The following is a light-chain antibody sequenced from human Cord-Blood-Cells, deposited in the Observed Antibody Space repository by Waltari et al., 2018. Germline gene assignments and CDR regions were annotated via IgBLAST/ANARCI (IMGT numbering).Light chain of an antibody. V-gene: IGLV2-23*01. CDR3: CSYAGSSTYVV. CDR2: EGS. Sequence: QSALTQPASVSGSPGQSLTISCTGTSSDVGSYNLVPWYQPHPGKAPKLMIYEGSKRPSGVSNRFSGSKSGNTASLTISGLQAEDEADYYCCSYAGSSTYVVFGGGTKLTVL. CDR1: SSDVGSYNL. J-gene: IGLJ2*01.